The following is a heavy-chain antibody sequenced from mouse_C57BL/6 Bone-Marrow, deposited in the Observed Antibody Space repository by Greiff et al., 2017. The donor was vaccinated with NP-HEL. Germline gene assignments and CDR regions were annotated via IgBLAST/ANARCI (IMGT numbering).Heavy chain of an antibody. CDR2: IYPGSGST. V-gene: IGHV1-55*01. J-gene: IGHJ4*01. D-gene: IGHD2-4*01. CDR3: ARDDYDEVYAMDY. Sequence: QVQLQQPGAELVKPGASVKMSCKASGYTFTSYWITWVKQRPGQGLAWIGDIYPGSGSTNYNEKFKSKATLTVDTSSSTAYMQLSSLTSEDSAVYYCARDDYDEVYAMDYWGQGTSVTVSS. CDR1: GYTFTSYW.